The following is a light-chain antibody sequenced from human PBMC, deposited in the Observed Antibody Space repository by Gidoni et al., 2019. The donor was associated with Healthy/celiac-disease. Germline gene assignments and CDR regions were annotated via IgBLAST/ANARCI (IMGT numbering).Light chain of an antibody. V-gene: IGKV4-1*01. Sequence: DIVMTQSPDSLAVSLGERATINCKSSQSVLYSSNNKNYLAWYQQKPGQPPKLLIYWASTREPGVPDRFSGSGSGTDFTLTISSLQAEDVAVYYCQQYYSTPLTFGPGTKVEIK. CDR3: QQYYSTPLT. CDR2: WAS. J-gene: IGKJ3*01. CDR1: QSVLYSSNNKNY.